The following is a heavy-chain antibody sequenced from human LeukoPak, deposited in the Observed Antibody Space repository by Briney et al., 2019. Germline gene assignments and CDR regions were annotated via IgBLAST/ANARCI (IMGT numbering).Heavy chain of an antibody. CDR1: GFTLSSTA. D-gene: IGHD7-27*01. J-gene: IGHJ4*02. V-gene: IGHV3-23*01. CDR2: MNGGNDGT. CDR3: AKDFWGFSFGY. Sequence: GGSLRLSCAASGFTLSSTAMAWVRQAPGKGLEWVSAMNGGNDGTHYADSVKGRFTISRDNSKNTLYLQMNSLRVEDTALYYCAKDFWGFSFGYWGQGILATVSS.